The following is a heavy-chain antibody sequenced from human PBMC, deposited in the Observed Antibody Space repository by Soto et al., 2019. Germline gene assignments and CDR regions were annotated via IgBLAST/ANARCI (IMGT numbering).Heavy chain of an antibody. CDR3: SADHPHMAMGWPV. V-gene: IGHV1-58*02. Sequence: SVKVSCKASGFDFGSFGIQFLRQTRGRGLEWIGWIVVVSGSTNYARQFQGRVTISRDMSSSTAYLDLYDLKSDDTAVYFCSADHPHMAMGWPVWGQGTTVTVSS. J-gene: IGHJ6*02. CDR2: IVVVSGST. CDR1: GFDFGSFG. D-gene: IGHD1-26*01.